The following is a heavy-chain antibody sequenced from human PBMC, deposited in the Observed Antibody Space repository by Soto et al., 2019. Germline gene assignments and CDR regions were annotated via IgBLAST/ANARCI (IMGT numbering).Heavy chain of an antibody. CDR3: RRLGGECFLSVDY. J-gene: IGHJ4*01. CDR1: GFNFNKYA. D-gene: IGHD2-21*01. CDR2: ISPDGSNE. V-gene: IGHV3-30-3*01. Sequence: QVQLVESGGGVVQPGGSLRLSCAASGFNFNKYAMHWVRQPPGKGLEWVAIISPDGSNENYADSVKGRFTISRDNSRNTVYLQIVSLAAEDPGVFHCRRLGGECFLSVDYWGRGPLV.